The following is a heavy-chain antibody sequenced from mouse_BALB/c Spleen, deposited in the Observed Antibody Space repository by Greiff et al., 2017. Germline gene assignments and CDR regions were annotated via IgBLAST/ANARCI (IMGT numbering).Heavy chain of an antibody. D-gene: IGHD2-1*01. CDR3: TRDGYYGNYFDY. J-gene: IGHJ2*01. V-gene: IGHV5-6-4*01. CDR2: ISSGGSYT. CDR1: GFTFSSYT. Sequence: EVKLMESGGGLVKPGGSLKLSCAASGFTFSSYTMSWVRQTPEKRLEWVATISSGGSYTYYPDRVKGRFTISRDNAKNTLYLQMSSLKSEDTAMYYCTRDGYYGNYFDYWGQGTTLTVSS.